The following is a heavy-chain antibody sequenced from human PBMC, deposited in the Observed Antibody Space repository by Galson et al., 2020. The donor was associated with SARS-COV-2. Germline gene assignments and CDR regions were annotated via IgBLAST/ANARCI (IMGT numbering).Heavy chain of an antibody. CDR1: GYTLTELS. D-gene: IGHD3-3*01. CDR2: FDPEDGET. CDR3: ATGTIFGVPYWFDP. Sequence: ASVKVSCKVSGYTLTELSMHWVRQAPGKGLEWMGGFDPEDGETIYAQEFQGRVTMTEDTSTDTAYMELSSLRSEDTAVYYCATGTIFGVPYWFDPWGQGTLVTVSS. J-gene: IGHJ5*02. V-gene: IGHV1-24*01.